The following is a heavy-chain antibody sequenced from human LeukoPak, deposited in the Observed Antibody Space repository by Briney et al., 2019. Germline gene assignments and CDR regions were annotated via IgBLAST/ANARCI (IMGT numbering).Heavy chain of an antibody. V-gene: IGHV4-34*01. CDR3: ARGLRYFDWQYDAFDI. Sequence: SETLSLTCAVYGGSFSGYYWSWIRQPPGKGLEWIGEINHSGSTNYNPSLKSRVTISVDTSKNQFSLKLSSVTAADTAVYYCARGLRYFDWQYDAFDIWGQGTMVTVSS. CDR2: INHSGST. D-gene: IGHD3-9*01. CDR1: GGSFSGYY. J-gene: IGHJ3*02.